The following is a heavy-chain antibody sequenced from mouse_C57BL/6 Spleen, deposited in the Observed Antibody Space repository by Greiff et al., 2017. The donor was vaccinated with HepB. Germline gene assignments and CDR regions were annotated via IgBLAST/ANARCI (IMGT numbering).Heavy chain of an antibody. CDR2: IYPGSGST. D-gene: IGHD2-1*01. J-gene: IGHJ4*01. CDR3: ARVVTSRGYYGMDY. CDR1: GYTFTSYW. V-gene: IGHV1-55*01. Sequence: QVQLQQPGAELVKPGASVKMSCKASGYTFTSYWITWVKQRPGQGLEWIGDIYPGSGSTNYNEKFKSKATLTVDTSSSTGYMQLSSLTSEDSAVYYCARVVTSRGYYGMDYWGQGTSVTVSS.